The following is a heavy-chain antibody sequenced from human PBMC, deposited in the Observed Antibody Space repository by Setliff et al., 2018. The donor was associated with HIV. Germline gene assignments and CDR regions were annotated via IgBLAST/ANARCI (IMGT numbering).Heavy chain of an antibody. Sequence: SETLSLTCTVSGVSINSGGFSWGWIRQRSGKGLEWIGYIRDTGNTYHNPSLRSRLTISSDRSKNQFSLKLTSVTAADTAVYYCARVPPHIGTTGIPNAFDIWGQGTMVTVSS. CDR2: IRDTGNT. CDR3: ARVPPHIGTTGIPNAFDI. J-gene: IGHJ3*02. CDR1: GVSINSGGFS. D-gene: IGHD4-17*01. V-gene: IGHV4-31*03.